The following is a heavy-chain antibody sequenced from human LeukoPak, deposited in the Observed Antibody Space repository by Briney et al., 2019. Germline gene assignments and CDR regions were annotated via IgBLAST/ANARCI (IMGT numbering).Heavy chain of an antibody. CDR3: ARLAYYDSSGFDY. CDR2: IYYSGST. J-gene: IGHJ4*02. CDR1: GGSISSYY. V-gene: IGHV4-59*01. Sequence: SETLSLTRTVSGGSISSYYWSWIRQPPGKGLEWIGYIYYSGSTNYNPSLKSRVTISVDTSKNQFSLKLSPVTAADTAVYYCARLAYYDSSGFDYWGQGTLVTVSS. D-gene: IGHD3-22*01.